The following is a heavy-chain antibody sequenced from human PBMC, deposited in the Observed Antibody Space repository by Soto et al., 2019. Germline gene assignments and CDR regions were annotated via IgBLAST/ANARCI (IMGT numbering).Heavy chain of an antibody. CDR1: GGSISSSSYY. D-gene: IGHD2-15*01. CDR3: APLSVSLSGPYGIHV. V-gene: IGHV4-39*01. CDR2: MLYSGLT. J-gene: IGHJ6*02. Sequence: SETLSLTCTVSGGSISSSSYYWGWIRQPPGKGLEWIGSMLYSGLTYYNPSLKSRVTLSVDTSKNQFSVRLNSVTASDTAVYYCAPLSVSLSGPYGIHVWGQGTTVTVSS.